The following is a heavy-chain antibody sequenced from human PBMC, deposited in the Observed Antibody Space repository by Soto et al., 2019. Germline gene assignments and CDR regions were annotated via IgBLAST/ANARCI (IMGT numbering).Heavy chain of an antibody. J-gene: IGHJ3*02. Sequence: GASVKVSCKASGYTLSSYTLHWVRQAPGQGLECMGWINAANGDTKYSQKFQGRVTITRDTSLNTAYMELSSLRSEDTAVYYCARDKVLMERPDAFDIWGQGTMVTVSS. CDR1: GYTLSSYT. V-gene: IGHV1-3*01. CDR3: ARDKVLMERPDAFDI. D-gene: IGHD1-1*01. CDR2: INAANGDT.